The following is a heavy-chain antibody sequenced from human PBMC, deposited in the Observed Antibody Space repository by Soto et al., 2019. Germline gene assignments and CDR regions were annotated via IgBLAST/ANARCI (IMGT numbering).Heavy chain of an antibody. CDR1: GFTFSSYA. CDR2: ISGSGGST. J-gene: IGHJ4*02. D-gene: IGHD3-22*01. CDR3: AIPLSPYYYDSSGYYRDY. Sequence: GGSLRLSCAASGFTFSSYAMSWVRQAPGKGLEWVSAISGSGGSTYYADSVKGRFTISRDNSKNTLYLQMNSLRAEDTAVYYCAIPLSPYYYDSSGYYRDYCGQGTLVTVSS. V-gene: IGHV3-23*01.